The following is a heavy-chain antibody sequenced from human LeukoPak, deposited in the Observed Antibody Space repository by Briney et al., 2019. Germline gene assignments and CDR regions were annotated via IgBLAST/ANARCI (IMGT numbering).Heavy chain of an antibody. Sequence: GGSLRLSCAASGFSFSSHWISWVRQAPGKGLEWVANIKQDGSEKNYMDSVKGRFTISRDNAKNSVYLQMNSLRGEDSAVYYCARDFRGFFDYWGQGTLVTVSS. CDR1: GFSFSSHW. CDR2: IKQDGSEK. V-gene: IGHV3-7*01. D-gene: IGHD3-16*01. CDR3: ARDFRGFFDY. J-gene: IGHJ4*02.